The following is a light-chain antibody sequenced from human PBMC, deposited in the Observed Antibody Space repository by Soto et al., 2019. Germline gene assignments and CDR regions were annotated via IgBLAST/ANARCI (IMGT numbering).Light chain of an antibody. V-gene: IGLV1-47*01. J-gene: IGLJ2*01. CDR1: SSNIGSNY. CDR2: RND. CDR3: AAWDGSLTVV. Sequence: QSVLTQPPSASGTPGQRVTISCSGSSSNIGSNYVQWYRQLPGTAPKLLMFRNDQRPSGVPDRFSGSKSGTSASLAISGLRSEDEADYYCAAWDGSLTVVFGGGTKLTVL.